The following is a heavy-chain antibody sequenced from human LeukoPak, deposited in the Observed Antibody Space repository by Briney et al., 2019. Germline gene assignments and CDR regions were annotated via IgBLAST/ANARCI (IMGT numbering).Heavy chain of an antibody. CDR1: GGSISSYY. Sequence: SETLSLTCTVSGGSISSYYWSWIRQPPGKGLEWIGYIYYSGSTNYNPSLKSRVTISVDTSKNQFSLKLSSVIAADTAVYYCARGPPFGYWGQGTLVTVSS. CDR3: ARGPPFGY. J-gene: IGHJ4*02. CDR2: IYYSGST. V-gene: IGHV4-59*01.